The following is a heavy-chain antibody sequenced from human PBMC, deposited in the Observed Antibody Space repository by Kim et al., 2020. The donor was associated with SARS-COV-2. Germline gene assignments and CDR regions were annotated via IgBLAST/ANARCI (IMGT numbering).Heavy chain of an antibody. Sequence: SVKVSCKASGDSFDSYVFSLVRQAPGQGLEWMGGIVPLIGTPDYAQTFQGRLTITADESTNTAYMELSNLKSEDTAMYYCARDLYYWGQGTLVTVSS. V-gene: IGHV1-69*13. J-gene: IGHJ4*02. CDR3: ARDLYY. CDR1: GDSFDSYV. CDR2: IVPLIGTP.